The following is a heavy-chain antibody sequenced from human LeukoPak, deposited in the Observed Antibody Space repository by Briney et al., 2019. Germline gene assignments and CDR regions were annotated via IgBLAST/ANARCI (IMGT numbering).Heavy chain of an antibody. CDR1: GGSISSSSYY. CDR2: IYYSGST. D-gene: IGHD2-2*01. Sequence: PSETLSLTCTVSGGSISSSSYYWGWIRQPPGTGLEWIGSIYYSGSTYYNPSLKSRVTISVDTSKNQFSLKLSSVTAADTAVYYCARLPKGGYCSSTSCYEPYWGQGTLVTVSS. J-gene: IGHJ4*02. CDR3: ARLPKGGYCSSTSCYEPY. V-gene: IGHV4-39*01.